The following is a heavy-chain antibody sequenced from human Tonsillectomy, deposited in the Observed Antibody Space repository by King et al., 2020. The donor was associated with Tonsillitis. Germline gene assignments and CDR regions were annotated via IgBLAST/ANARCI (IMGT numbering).Heavy chain of an antibody. Sequence: VQLVESGGGLVKPGGSLRLSCAASGFTFSNAWMNWVRQAPGKGLEWVGLIKSKTDSGTTDYASPGKGRFTISREDSKNTLYLQMNSLKTEDTAVYYFTTGIVVVPAAPYYWGQGTLVTVSS. CDR1: GFTFSNAW. CDR3: TTGIVVVPAAPYY. D-gene: IGHD2-2*01. CDR2: IKSKTDSGTT. V-gene: IGHV3-15*07. J-gene: IGHJ4*02.